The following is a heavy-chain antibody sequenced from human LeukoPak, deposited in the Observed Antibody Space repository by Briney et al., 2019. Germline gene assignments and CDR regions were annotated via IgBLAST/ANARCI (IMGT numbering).Heavy chain of an antibody. CDR3: ARDLGAHYYDSSGYYSYPDY. V-gene: IGHV3-30-3*01. CDR2: ISYDGSNK. CDR1: GGTFSSYA. D-gene: IGHD3-22*01. Sequence: SCKASGGTFSSYAMHWVRQAPGKGLEWVAVISYDGSNKYYADSVKGRFTISRDNSKNTLYLQMNSLRAEDTAVYYCARDLGAHYYDSSGYYSYPDYWGQGTLVTVSS. J-gene: IGHJ4*02.